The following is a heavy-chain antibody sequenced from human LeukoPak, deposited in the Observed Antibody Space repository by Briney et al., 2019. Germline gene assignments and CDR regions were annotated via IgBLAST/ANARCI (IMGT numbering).Heavy chain of an antibody. CDR2: VYSGGST. CDR1: GFTVSSNY. Sequence: AGGSLRLSCAASGFTVSSNYMSWVRQAPGKGLEWVSVVYSGGSTYYADSVKGRFTISRDNSKNTLYLQMNSLRAEDTAVYYCARDKGEWELQDLDYWGQGTLVTVSS. D-gene: IGHD1-26*01. J-gene: IGHJ4*02. CDR3: ARDKGEWELQDLDY. V-gene: IGHV3-66*01.